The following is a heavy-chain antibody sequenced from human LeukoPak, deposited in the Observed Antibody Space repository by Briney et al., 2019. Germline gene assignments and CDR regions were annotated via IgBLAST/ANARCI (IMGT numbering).Heavy chain of an antibody. V-gene: IGHV4-38-2*02. Sequence: SETQSLTRSLSLYVMNSGYDWGWIRQSPGKGLERIWSMYHSGSTYYNPSLKSRVTISVDTSKNQFSLKVSSVTAADTGVYYCARCSSTSCYMSDYWGQGTLVTVSS. CDR3: ARCSSTSCYMSDY. D-gene: IGHD2-2*02. CDR1: LYVMNSGYD. J-gene: IGHJ4*02. CDR2: MYHSGST.